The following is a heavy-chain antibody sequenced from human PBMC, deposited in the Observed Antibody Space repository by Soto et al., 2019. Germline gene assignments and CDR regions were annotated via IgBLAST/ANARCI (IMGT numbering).Heavy chain of an antibody. CDR1: GFTFSSYG. J-gene: IGHJ4*02. CDR2: ISYDGSNK. V-gene: IGHV3-30*03. D-gene: IGHD3-10*01. CDR3: APWFGAFDY. Sequence: QVQLVESGGGVVQPGRSLRLSCAASGFTFSSYGMHWVRQAPGKGLEWVAVISYDGSNKYYADSVKGRFTISGDNSKNMLYLQMNSLRAEDTAVYYCAPWFGAFDYWGQGTLVTVSS.